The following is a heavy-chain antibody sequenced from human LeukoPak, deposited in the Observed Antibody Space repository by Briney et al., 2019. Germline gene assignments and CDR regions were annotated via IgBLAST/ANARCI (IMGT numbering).Heavy chain of an antibody. D-gene: IGHD3-16*01. CDR1: GYTFSSYG. Sequence: ASVKVSCKASGYTFSSYGISWVRQAPGQGLEWMGWISDHTGITSYAQKVQGRVTMTTDTSTSTAYTELTSLRSDDTAVYYCARHRSDYRYDAFDMWGQGTMVTVSS. V-gene: IGHV1-18*01. CDR2: ISDHTGIT. CDR3: ARHRSDYRYDAFDM. J-gene: IGHJ3*02.